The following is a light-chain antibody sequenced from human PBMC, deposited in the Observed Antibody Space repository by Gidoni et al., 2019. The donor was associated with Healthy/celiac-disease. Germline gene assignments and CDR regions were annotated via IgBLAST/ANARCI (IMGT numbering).Light chain of an antibody. CDR2: EGS. CDR1: SSDVGSYNL. V-gene: IGLV2-23*01. Sequence: QSALTQPASVSGSPGQSITISCTGTSSDVGSYNLVSWYQQHPGKAPKLMLYEGSKRPSGVSNRFSGSKSGNTASLTISGLQAEDEADYYCCSYAGSSTWVFGTGTKVTVL. J-gene: IGLJ1*01. CDR3: CSYAGSSTWV.